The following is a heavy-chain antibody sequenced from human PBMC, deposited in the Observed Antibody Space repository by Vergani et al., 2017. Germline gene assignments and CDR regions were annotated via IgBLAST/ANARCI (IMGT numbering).Heavy chain of an antibody. Sequence: QVQLVQSGAEVKKPGASVKVSCKASGGTFSSYAISWVRQAPGQGLEWMGRIIPILGIANYAQKFQGRVTITADKSTSTAYMELSSLRSEDTAVYYCAGEQWSARGGYDFWSGYYPYNWFDPWGQGTLVTVSS. CDR3: AGEQWSARGGYDFWSGYYPYNWFDP. CDR2: IIPILGIA. D-gene: IGHD3-3*01. J-gene: IGHJ5*02. V-gene: IGHV1-69*09. CDR1: GGTFSSYA.